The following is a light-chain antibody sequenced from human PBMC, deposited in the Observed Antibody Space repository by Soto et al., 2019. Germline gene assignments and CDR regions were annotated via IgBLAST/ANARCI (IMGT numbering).Light chain of an antibody. CDR2: EVT. J-gene: IGLJ1*01. V-gene: IGLV2-14*01. CDR3: SSYTTSSPYV. Sequence: QSALTQPASVSGSPGQSITISCTGTSSDVGAYNFVSWYQHHPGRAPKLILYEVTIRPSGVSNRFSGSKSGNTASLTISGLQDEDEADYYCSSYTTSSPYVFGSGTKVTVL. CDR1: SSDVGAYNF.